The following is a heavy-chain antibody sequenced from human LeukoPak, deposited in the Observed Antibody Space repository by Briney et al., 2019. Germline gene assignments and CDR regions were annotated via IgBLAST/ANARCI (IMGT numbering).Heavy chain of an antibody. Sequence: AAGSLRLSCAASGFTFSDYYMSWIRQAPGKGLEWISYICDSGRNIYHADSVKGRFTISRDNAKNSVYQQMNNLRAEDTAVYYCARDRLGDYDHSGYYDKWGQGTLVTVSS. CDR1: GFTFSDYY. V-gene: IGHV3-11*01. D-gene: IGHD3-22*01. CDR2: ICDSGRNI. CDR3: ARDRLGDYDHSGYYDK. J-gene: IGHJ4*02.